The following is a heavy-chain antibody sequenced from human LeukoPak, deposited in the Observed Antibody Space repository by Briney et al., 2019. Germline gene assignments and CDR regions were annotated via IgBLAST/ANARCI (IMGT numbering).Heavy chain of an antibody. J-gene: IGHJ1*01. CDR1: GFTFDDYG. Sequence: GGSLRLSCAASGFTFDDYGMSCVRQAPGKGLEWVSGINWNGGSTGYADSVKGRFTISRDNAKNSLYLQMNSLRAEDTALDYWAGDGEVAAADLGYFQHWGQGTLVTVSS. CDR2: INWNGGST. D-gene: IGHD6-13*01. V-gene: IGHV3-20*04. CDR3: AGDGEVAAADLGYFQH.